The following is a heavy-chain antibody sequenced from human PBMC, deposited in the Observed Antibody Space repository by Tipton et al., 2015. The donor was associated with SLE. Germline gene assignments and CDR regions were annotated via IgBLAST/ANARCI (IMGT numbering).Heavy chain of an antibody. CDR1: GYSITSGYY. V-gene: IGHV4-38-2*01. Sequence: TLSLTCVVSGYSITSGYYWGWIRQPPGKGLEWIGSMYHSGNTYHNPSLKSRVTVSVDTPRNQFSLKLSSVTAADTAVYYCARLIRGMDVWGQGTTVTVSS. J-gene: IGHJ6*02. CDR3: ARLIRGMDV. D-gene: IGHD3-22*01. CDR2: MYHSGNT.